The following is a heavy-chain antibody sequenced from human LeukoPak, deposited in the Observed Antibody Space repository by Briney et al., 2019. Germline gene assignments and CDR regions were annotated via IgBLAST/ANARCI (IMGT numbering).Heavy chain of an antibody. V-gene: IGHV3-21*01. CDR1: GFTFSIYN. CDR2: IDTSSTHI. Sequence: GGSLRLSCAASGFTFSIYNMNWVRQTPGKGLEWVSGIDTSSTHIYYADSVKGRFTISRDNAKNSLYLQMSSLRDEDTAVYYCLRGDRRDYWGQGTLVTVSS. J-gene: IGHJ4*02. CDR3: LRGDRRDY.